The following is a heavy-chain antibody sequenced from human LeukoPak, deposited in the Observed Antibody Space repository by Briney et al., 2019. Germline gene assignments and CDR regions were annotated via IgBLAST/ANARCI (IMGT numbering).Heavy chain of an antibody. D-gene: IGHD3-10*01. CDR1: GFTFSSFS. Sequence: GSLRLSCTASGFTFSSFSMNWVRQPPGKGLEWIGKINHSGSTNYNPSLKSRVTISVDTSKNQFSLKLSSVTAADTAVYYCARVKGVTMVRGKGSWFDPWGQGTLVTVSS. CDR3: ARVKGVTMVRGKGSWFDP. J-gene: IGHJ5*02. CDR2: INHSGST. V-gene: IGHV4-34*01.